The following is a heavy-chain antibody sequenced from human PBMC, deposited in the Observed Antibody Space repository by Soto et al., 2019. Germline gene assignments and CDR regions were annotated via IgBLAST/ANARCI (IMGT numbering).Heavy chain of an antibody. Sequence: SETLSLTCTVSGGSISSSSYYCGWIRQPPGKGLEWIGSIYSSGSTYYNPSLKSRVTISVDTSKDQFSLKMSSVPAADTAVYDCASVGSGSYWGYHYYGIDVWSPATTVT. J-gene: IGHJ6*02. CDR1: GGSISSSSYY. CDR2: IYSSGST. CDR3: ASVGSGSYWGYHYYGIDV. V-gene: IGHV4-39*01. D-gene: IGHD1-26*01.